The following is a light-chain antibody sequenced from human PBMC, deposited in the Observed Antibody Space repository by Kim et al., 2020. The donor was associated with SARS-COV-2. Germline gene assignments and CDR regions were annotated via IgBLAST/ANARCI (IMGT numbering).Light chain of an antibody. Sequence: SASGGDRVPIPRRACQGIHNYLAWFQQKPGNAPKSLVYAASTLQSGVPSRFSGSGSGTDFTLTISSLQPEDFATYYCQHYNNYAPTFGQETKLEI. CDR2: AAS. J-gene: IGKJ2*01. CDR3: QHYNNYAPT. V-gene: IGKV1-16*01. CDR1: QGIHNY.